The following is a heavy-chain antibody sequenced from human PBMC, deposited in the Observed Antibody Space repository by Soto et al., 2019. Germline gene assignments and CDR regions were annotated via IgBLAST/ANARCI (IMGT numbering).Heavy chain of an antibody. J-gene: IGHJ4*02. V-gene: IGHV4-31*03. CDR1: GGSISIINNY. CDR3: AKAEDNGGNSRPFDS. CDR2: ISHSGST. D-gene: IGHD2-21*02. Sequence: QLQLQESGPGLVKPSQTLSLSCTVSGGSISIINNYWTWIRQHPGKGLEWIGFISHSGSTYYNPSLTSRVTISLDTSKNQFSLTPSSVTAADTAVYFCAKAEDNGGNSRPFDSWGQGTLVTVSS.